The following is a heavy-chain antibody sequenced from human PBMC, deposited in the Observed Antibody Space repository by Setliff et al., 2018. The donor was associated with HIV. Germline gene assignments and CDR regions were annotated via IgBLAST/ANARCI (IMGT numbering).Heavy chain of an antibody. CDR3: ARDRAVDRRNEAFDF. CDR1: GGTFGASG. V-gene: IGHV1-69*13. Sequence: SVKVSCKASGGTFGASGINWVRQAPGQGFEWIGTIILAFNVIKYAQKFQGRVTITADESARTAFMEMRSLRSEDTAVYYCARDRAVDRRNEAFDFWGQGTMVTVSS. J-gene: IGHJ3*01. CDR2: IILAFNVI. D-gene: IGHD5-12*01.